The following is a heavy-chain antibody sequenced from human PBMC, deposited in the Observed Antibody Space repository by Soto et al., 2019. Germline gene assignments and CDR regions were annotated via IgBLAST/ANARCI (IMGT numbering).Heavy chain of an antibody. CDR3: ARAYTGVITYYYYYMEV. D-gene: IGHD3-16*02. Sequence: SETLSLTCAVYGGSFSGYYWSWIRQPPGKGLEWIGEINHSGSTNYNPSLKSRVTISVDTSKNQFSLKLSSVTAADTAVYYCARAYTGVITYYYYYMEVWGKGTTVTVSS. V-gene: IGHV4-34*01. J-gene: IGHJ6*03. CDR1: GGSFSGYY. CDR2: INHSGST.